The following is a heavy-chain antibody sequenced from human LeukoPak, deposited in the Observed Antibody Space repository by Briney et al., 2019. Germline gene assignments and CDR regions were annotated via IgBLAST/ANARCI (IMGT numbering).Heavy chain of an antibody. CDR2: IIPVLGVS. V-gene: IGHV1-69*04. CDR1: GGSFSSYV. CDR3: ARDPFSGSADY. J-gene: IGHJ4*02. Sequence: SVKVSCKASGGSFSSYVITWVRQAPGQGLEWMGRIIPVLGVSNFAQKFQGRVTITADKSTNTAHMELSRLESGDTAVYYCARDPFSGSADYWGQGTLVTVSS. D-gene: IGHD1-26*01.